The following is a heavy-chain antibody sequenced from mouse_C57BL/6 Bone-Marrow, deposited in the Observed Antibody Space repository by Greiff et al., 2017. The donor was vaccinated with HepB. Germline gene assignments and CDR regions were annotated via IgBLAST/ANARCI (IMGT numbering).Heavy chain of an antibody. J-gene: IGHJ3*01. Sequence: VQLQQSGPVLVKPGASVKMSCKASGYTFTDYYMNWVKQSHGKSLEWIGVINPYNGGTSYNQKFKGTATLTVDKSSSTAYMELNSLTSEDSAVYYCARAGFITTVVATHWGQGTLVTVSA. CDR2: INPYNGGT. D-gene: IGHD1-1*01. CDR1: GYTFTDYY. CDR3: ARAGFITTVVATH. V-gene: IGHV1-19*01.